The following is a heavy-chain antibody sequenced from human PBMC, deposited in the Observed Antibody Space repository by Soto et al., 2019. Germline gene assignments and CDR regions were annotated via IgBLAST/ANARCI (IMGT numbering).Heavy chain of an antibody. CDR1: GGSFSGYY. CDR3: ARGENQYNWFDP. J-gene: IGHJ5*02. Sequence: QVQLQQWGAGLLKPSETLSLTCAVYGGSFSGYYWSWIRQPPGKGLEWIGEINHSGSTNYNPSLKSRVTISVDTSKNQFSLKLSSVTAADTAVYYCARGENQYNWFDPWGQGTLVTVSS. CDR2: INHSGST. V-gene: IGHV4-34*01.